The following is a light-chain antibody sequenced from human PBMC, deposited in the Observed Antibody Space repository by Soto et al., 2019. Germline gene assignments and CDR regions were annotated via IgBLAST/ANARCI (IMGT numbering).Light chain of an antibody. CDR2: EVS. Sequence: ALTQPASVSGSPGQSITISCTGTSSDVGGYNYVSWYQQHPGKAPKLMIYEVSNRPSGVSNRFSGSKSGNTASLTISGIQAEEDADYYCSSYTRSSTLYVFGTGTKVTVL. CDR1: SSDVGGYNY. CDR3: SSYTRSSTLYV. J-gene: IGLJ1*01. V-gene: IGLV2-14*01.